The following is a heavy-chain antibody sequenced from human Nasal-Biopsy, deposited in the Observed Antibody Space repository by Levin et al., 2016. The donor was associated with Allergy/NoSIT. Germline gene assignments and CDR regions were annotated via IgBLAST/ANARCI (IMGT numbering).Heavy chain of an antibody. CDR2: ISDDGTNK. J-gene: IGHJ3*02. Sequence: GESLKISCAASGFIFRIYGMHWVRQAPGKGLEWVAVISDDGTNKYYRDSAKGRFTISRDNSKDTLFLQMSSLGPDDTGVYYCAQDPKQWYSSGWYGGTGAVDIRGQGTVVIVSS. D-gene: IGHD6-19*01. CDR3: AQDPKQWYSSGWYGGTGAVDI. CDR1: GFIFRIYG. V-gene: IGHV3-30*18.